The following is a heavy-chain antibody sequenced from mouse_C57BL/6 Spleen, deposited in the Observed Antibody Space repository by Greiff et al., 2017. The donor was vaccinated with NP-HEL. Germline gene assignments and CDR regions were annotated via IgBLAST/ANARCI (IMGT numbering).Heavy chain of an antibody. CDR2: ISSGGDYI. D-gene: IGHD1-1*01. Sequence: EVMLVESGEGLVKPGGSLKLSCAASGFTFSSYAMSWVRQTPEKRLEWVAYISSGGDYIYYADTVKGRFTISRDNARNTLYLQMSSLKSEDTAMYYCTRALRVHYFDYWGQGTTLTVSS. V-gene: IGHV5-9-1*02. J-gene: IGHJ2*01. CDR3: TRALRVHYFDY. CDR1: GFTFSSYA.